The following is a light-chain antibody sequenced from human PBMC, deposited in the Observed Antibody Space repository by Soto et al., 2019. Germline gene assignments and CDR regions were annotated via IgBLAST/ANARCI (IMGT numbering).Light chain of an antibody. CDR2: QVS. CDR1: QGLVYSDGNTF. Sequence: DVVMTQSPLSLSVTLGQPASISCRSSQGLVYSDGNTFLNWFHQRPGQSPRRLIYQVSNRDSGVPDRFSGSGSGTDYTLTLSRVEAEDVGIYYCVQGTHWPWTFGQGTKVEIK. V-gene: IGKV2-30*01. J-gene: IGKJ1*01. CDR3: VQGTHWPWT.